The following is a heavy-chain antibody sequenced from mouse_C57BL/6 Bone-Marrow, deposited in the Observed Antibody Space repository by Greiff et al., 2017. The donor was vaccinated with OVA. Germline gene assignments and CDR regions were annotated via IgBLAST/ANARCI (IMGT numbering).Heavy chain of an antibody. D-gene: IGHD1-1*01. CDR2: IDPETGGT. CDR1: GYTFTDYE. CDR3: TGTAVVENFDV. V-gene: IGHV1-15*01. Sequence: QVQLKQSGAELVRPGASVTLSCKASGYTFTDYEMHWVKQTPVHGLEWIGAIDPETGGTAYNQKFKGKATLTADKSSSTAYVVLRSLTSEDTAVYYCTGTAVVENFDVWGTGTTVTVSS. J-gene: IGHJ1*03.